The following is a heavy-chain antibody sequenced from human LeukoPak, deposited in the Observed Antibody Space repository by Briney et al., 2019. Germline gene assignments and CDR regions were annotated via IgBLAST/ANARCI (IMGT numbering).Heavy chain of an antibody. V-gene: IGHV4-59*01. J-gene: IGHJ4*02. D-gene: IGHD6-6*01. CDR2: IYYSGST. CDR1: GGSFSGYY. Sequence: SETLSLTCAVYGGSFSGYYWSWIRQPPGKGLEWIGYIYYSGSTNYNPSLKSRVTISVDTSKNQFSLKLSSVTAADTAVYYCARGSRSSDLLGYWGQGTLVTVSS. CDR3: ARGSRSSDLLGY.